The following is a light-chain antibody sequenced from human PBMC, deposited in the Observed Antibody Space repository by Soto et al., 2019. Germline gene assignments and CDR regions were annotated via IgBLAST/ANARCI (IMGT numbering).Light chain of an antibody. J-gene: IGKJ4*01. CDR2: GSS. V-gene: IGKV3-20*01. CDR1: QSVSSSY. Sequence: EIVLTQSPGTLSLSPGERATLSCRASQSVSSSYLAWYQQKPGQAPRLLIYGSSSRATGIPDRFIGSGSGTNFTLTISRLEPEDFAVYNWQKYGSSPPLTFGGGTKVEIK. CDR3: QKYGSSPPLT.